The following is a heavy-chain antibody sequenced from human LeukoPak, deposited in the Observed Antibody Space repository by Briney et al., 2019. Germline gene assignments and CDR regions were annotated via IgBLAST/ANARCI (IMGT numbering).Heavy chain of an antibody. CDR1: GASINGYF. Sequence: PSETLPPICSVSGASINGYFWNWVRQTPEKGLEWIGYVSHTGATTSNPTLKSRVSITIDTSKSQISLTMTSVTAADSALYYCARDRRGSFYTFDRWGTGTIVSVSA. CDR3: ARDRRGSFYTFDR. J-gene: IGHJ6*04. CDR2: VSHTGAT. D-gene: IGHD1-26*01. V-gene: IGHV4-59*01.